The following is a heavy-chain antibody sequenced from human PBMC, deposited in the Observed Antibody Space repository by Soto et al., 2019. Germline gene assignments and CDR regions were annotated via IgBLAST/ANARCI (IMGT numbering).Heavy chain of an antibody. CDR3: ARGAYGDYEDHFDY. CDR2: IYSGGAT. CDR1: GFTVSSNY. D-gene: IGHD4-17*01. Sequence: PGGSLRLSCAASGFTVSSNYMSWVRQAPGKGLEWVSVIYSGGATYYADSVKGRFTISRDNSKNTLYLQMNSLRAEDTAVYYCARGAYGDYEDHFDYWGQGTLVTVSS. J-gene: IGHJ4*02. V-gene: IGHV3-66*01.